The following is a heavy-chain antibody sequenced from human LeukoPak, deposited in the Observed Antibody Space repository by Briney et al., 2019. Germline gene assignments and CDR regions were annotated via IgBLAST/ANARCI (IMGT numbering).Heavy chain of an antibody. CDR2: VHLSGRT. CDR1: GGSISSTNW. J-gene: IGHJ4*02. Sequence: SETLSLTCGVSGGSISSTNWWTWVRQPPGEGLEWIGEVHLSGRTNYNPSLESRVTISVDMSENHISLKLTSVTAADTAVYYCAREGGPYRPLDYSGQGTLVTVSS. V-gene: IGHV4-4*02. CDR3: AREGGPYRPLDY.